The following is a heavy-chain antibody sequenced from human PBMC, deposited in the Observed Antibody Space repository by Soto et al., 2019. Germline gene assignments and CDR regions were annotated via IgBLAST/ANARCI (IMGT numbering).Heavy chain of an antibody. V-gene: IGHV3-23*01. CDR2: ISGSGGST. Sequence: EVQLLESGGGLVQPGGSLRLSCAASGFTFSSYAMSWVRQAPGKGLEWVSAISGSGGSTYYADSVKGRFTISRDNSKNTLYLQMNSLRAEDTAVYYCAKDPLDKCGGDCYSALWFDRWGRGTLVTVSS. CDR3: AKDPLDKCGGDCYSALWFDR. J-gene: IGHJ2*01. D-gene: IGHD2-21*01. CDR1: GFTFSSYA.